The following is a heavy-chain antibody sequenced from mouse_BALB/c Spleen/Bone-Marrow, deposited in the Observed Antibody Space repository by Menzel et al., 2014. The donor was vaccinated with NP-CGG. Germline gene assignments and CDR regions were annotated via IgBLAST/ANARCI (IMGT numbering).Heavy chain of an antibody. J-gene: IGHJ2*01. CDR2: ISYSGNT. V-gene: IGHV3-8*02. D-gene: IGHD3-3*01. CDR1: GDSITNAY. Sequence: EVQRVESGPSLVKPSQTLSLTCSVTGDSITNAYWNWIRKFPGNKIDYMGYISYSGNTYYNPSLKSRISITRDTSKNQFYLQLNSVTTEDTATYFCARGTGYYFDYWGQGTTLTGSS. CDR3: ARGTGYYFDY.